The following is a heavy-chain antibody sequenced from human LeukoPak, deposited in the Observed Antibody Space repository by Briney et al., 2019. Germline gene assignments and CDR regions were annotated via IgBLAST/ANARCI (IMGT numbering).Heavy chain of an antibody. D-gene: IGHD1-26*01. CDR2: IYTSGST. Sequence: SETLSLTCTVSGGSISSGSYYWSWIRQPAGKGLEWIGRIYTSGSTNYNPSLKSRVTISVDTSKNQFSLKLSSVTAADTAVYYCARNTVGATDAGDCWGQGTLVTVSS. V-gene: IGHV4-61*02. CDR1: GGSISSGSYY. J-gene: IGHJ4*02. CDR3: ARNTVGATDAGDC.